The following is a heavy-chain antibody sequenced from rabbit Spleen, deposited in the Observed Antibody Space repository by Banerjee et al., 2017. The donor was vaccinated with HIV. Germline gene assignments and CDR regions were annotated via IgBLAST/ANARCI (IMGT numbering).Heavy chain of an antibody. D-gene: IGHD2-1*01. CDR1: GFTISNNYW. J-gene: IGHJ4*01. CDR2: IDAGGGGDT. V-gene: IGHV1S45*01. CDR3: ARGSAAMTMVITGFYFNL. Sequence: LQESGGDLVKPGGSLALTCTASGFTISNNYWICWVRQAPGKGLEWIACIDAGGGGDTYYATWAKGRFTISKTSSTTVTLQVTSLTAADTATYFCARGSAAMTMVITGFYFNLWGQGTLVTVS.